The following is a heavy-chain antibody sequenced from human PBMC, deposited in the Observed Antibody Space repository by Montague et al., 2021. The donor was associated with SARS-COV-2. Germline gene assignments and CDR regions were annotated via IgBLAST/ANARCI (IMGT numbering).Heavy chain of an antibody. CDR3: ARGAGPRSMTLFGVIISGDVFDI. CDR2: INHRGST. Sequence: SETLSLTCAVYGGSFSGYYWSWIRQPPGKGLEWIGEINHRGSTNYNPSLKSRVTISVDTSKNQFSLKLSSVTAADTAVYYCARGAGPRSMTLFGVIISGDVFDIWGQGTMVTVSS. J-gene: IGHJ3*02. V-gene: IGHV4-34*01. D-gene: IGHD3-3*01. CDR1: GGSFSGYY.